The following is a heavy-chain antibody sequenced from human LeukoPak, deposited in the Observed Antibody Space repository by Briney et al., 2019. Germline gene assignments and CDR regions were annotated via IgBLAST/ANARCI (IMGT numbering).Heavy chain of an antibody. D-gene: IGHD3-22*01. CDR2: IYHSGST. J-gene: IGHJ4*02. CDR3: ARGYDSSGYSADY. Sequence: SQTLSLTCAVSGGSISSGGYSWSWIRQPPGKGLEWIGYIYHSGSTYYNPSLKSRVTISVDRSKNQFSLKLSSVTAADTAVYYCARGYDSSGYSADYWGQGTLVTVSS. V-gene: IGHV4-30-2*01. CDR1: GGSISSGGYS.